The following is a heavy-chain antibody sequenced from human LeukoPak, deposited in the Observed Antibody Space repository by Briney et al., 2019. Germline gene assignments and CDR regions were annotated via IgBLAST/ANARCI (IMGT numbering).Heavy chain of an antibody. J-gene: IGHJ4*02. CDR3: ASRPAIVGAHDY. D-gene: IGHD1-26*01. Sequence: SETLSLTCAVYGGSFSGYYWSWIRQPPGKGLEWIGEINRSGSTNYNPSLKSRVTISVDTSKNQFSLKLSSVTAADTAVYYCASRPAIVGAHDYWGQGTLVTVSS. CDR1: GGSFSGYY. V-gene: IGHV4-34*01. CDR2: INRSGST.